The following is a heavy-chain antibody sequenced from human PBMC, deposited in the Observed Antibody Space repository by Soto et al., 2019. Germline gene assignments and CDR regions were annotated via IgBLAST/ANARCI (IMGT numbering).Heavy chain of an antibody. CDR1: GYTFTSYA. V-gene: IGHV1-3*01. D-gene: IGHD5-18*01. CDR2: INAGNGNT. Sequence: ASVKVSCKASGYTFTSYAMHWVRQAPGQRLEWMGWINAGNGNTKYSQKFQGRVTITRDTSASTAYMELSSLRSEDAAVYYCARVALDTAMALDYWGQGTLVTVSS. CDR3: ARVALDTAMALDY. J-gene: IGHJ4*02.